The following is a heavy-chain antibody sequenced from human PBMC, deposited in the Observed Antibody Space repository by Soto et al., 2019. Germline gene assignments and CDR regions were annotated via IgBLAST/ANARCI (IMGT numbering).Heavy chain of an antibody. J-gene: IGHJ4*02. Sequence: QVQLVQSGAEEKKPGASVKVSCKASGYTFTSYAMHWVRQAPGQRLEWMGWINAGNGNTKYSQKFQGRVTITRDTSSSTADMRLSRLSSEDTAVYYCARAWVVVTAPDYWGQGTLVTVSS. CDR3: ARAWVVVTAPDY. D-gene: IGHD2-21*02. CDR2: INAGNGNT. CDR1: GYTFTSYA. V-gene: IGHV1-3*05.